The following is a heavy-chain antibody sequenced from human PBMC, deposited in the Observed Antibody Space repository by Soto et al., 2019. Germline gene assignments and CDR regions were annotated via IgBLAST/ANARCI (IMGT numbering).Heavy chain of an antibody. D-gene: IGHD2-15*01. Sequence: SVKVSCKASGFTFTSSAVQWVRQARGQRLEWIGWIVVGSGNTNYAQKFQERVTITRDMSTSTAYIELSSLRSEDTAVYYCAAGIVGYCSGGSCYARFLFDYWGQ. CDR3: AAGIVGYCSGGSCYARFLFDY. CDR1: GFTFTSSA. V-gene: IGHV1-58*01. J-gene: IGHJ4*01. CDR2: IVVGSGNT.